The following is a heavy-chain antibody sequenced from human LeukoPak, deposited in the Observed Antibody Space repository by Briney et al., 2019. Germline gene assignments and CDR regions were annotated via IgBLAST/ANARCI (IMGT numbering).Heavy chain of an antibody. CDR2: ISGDGGGA. Sequence: GGPLRLSCAASGFTFDDYAMQWVRQAPGKGLEWVSLISGDGGGAFYADSVKGRFTISRDNSRNSLYLQMNSLRTEDTAFYYCAKDLNGVVGASIDWGQGTLVTVSS. CDR3: AKDLNGVVGASID. CDR1: GFTFDDYA. J-gene: IGHJ4*02. V-gene: IGHV3-43*02. D-gene: IGHD1-26*01.